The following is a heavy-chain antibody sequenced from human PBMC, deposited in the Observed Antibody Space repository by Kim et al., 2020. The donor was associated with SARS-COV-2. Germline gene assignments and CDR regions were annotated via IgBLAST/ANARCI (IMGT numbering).Heavy chain of an antibody. CDR1: GFTFSSYW. CDR3: ARGNQGGWELQGYYYYGMDV. D-gene: IGHD1-26*01. Sequence: GGSLRLSCAASGFTFSSYWMHWVRQAPGKGLVWVSRINSDGSSTSYADSVKGRFTISRDNAKNTLYLQMNSLRAEDTAVYYCARGNQGGWELQGYYYYGMDVWGQGTTDTVSS. CDR2: INSDGSST. V-gene: IGHV3-74*01. J-gene: IGHJ6*02.